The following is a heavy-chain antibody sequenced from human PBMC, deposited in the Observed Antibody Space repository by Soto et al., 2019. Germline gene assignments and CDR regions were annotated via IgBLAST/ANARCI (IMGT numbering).Heavy chain of an antibody. CDR3: AHSALWTDYFDY. D-gene: IGHD2-21*01. CDR2: IFWDDDK. J-gene: IGHJ4*02. V-gene: IGHV2-5*02. CDR1: GFSLITNGVG. Sequence: QITLKESGPTLVKPKQTLTLTCNFSGFSLITNGVGVGWIRQPPGKALEWLALIFWDDDKHYSPSLMNRLTITKDTSKNQVVLTMTNMDPVDTATYYCAHSALWTDYFDYWGQGTLVTVSS.